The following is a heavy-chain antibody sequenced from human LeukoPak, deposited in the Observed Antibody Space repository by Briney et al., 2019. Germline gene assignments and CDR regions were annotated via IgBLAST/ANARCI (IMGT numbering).Heavy chain of an antibody. CDR2: IIPIFGTA. CDR3: AREGERDCSSTSCYLGY. D-gene: IGHD2-2*01. Sequence: GASVKVSCKASGGTFSSYAISWVRQAPGQGLEWMGGIIPIFGTANYAQKFQGRVTITADESTSTAYMELSSLRSEDTAVYYCAREGERDCSSTSCYLGYWGQGTLVTVSS. J-gene: IGHJ4*02. V-gene: IGHV1-69*13. CDR1: GGTFSSYA.